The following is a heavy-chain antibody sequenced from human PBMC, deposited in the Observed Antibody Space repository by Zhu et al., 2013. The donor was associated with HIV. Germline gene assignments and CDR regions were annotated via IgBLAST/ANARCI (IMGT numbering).Heavy chain of an antibody. CDR3: AKAQSHYGDYVGFDY. V-gene: IGHV3-23*01. Sequence: EVQLLESGGGLVQPGGSLRLSCAASGFTFSNYAMSWVRQAPGKGLEWVSVMSGSGGSTYYADSVKGRFTISRDNSKNTLYLQMNSLRAEDTAVYFCAKAQSHYGDYVGFDYWGQGTLVTVSS. J-gene: IGHJ4*02. CDR2: MSGSGGST. D-gene: IGHD4-17*01. CDR1: GFTFSNYA.